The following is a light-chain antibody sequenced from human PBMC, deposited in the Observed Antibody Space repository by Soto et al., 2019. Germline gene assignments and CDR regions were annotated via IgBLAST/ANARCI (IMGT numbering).Light chain of an antibody. CDR2: DAS. CDR1: QSISTY. Sequence: DIQMTQSPSSLSGSVGTRVTITCRASQSISTYLNWYQKKPGKAPNLLIYDASRLQSGVPSRFSGSGGGTDFTLSISSVQPEDFATYFCQQSYMDPITFGQGTRLEI. V-gene: IGKV1-39*01. J-gene: IGKJ5*01. CDR3: QQSYMDPIT.